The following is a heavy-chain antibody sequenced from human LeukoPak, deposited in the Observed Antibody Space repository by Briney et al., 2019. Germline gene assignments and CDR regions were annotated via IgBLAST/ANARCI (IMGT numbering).Heavy chain of an antibody. D-gene: IGHD3-10*01. CDR2: ISGSGGST. CDR3: AKDFLRVVAHEGNFDY. Sequence: GGSLRLSCAASGFTFSSYAMSWVRQAPGKGLEWVSAISGSGGSTYYADSVKGRFTISRDNSKNTLYLQMNSLRAEDTAVYYCAKDFLRVVAHEGNFDYWGQGTLVTVSS. V-gene: IGHV3-23*01. J-gene: IGHJ4*02. CDR1: GFTFSSYA.